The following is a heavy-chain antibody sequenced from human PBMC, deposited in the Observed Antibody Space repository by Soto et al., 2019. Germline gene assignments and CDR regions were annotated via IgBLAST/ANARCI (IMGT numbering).Heavy chain of an antibody. CDR3: ARGGVY. D-gene: IGHD2-8*01. J-gene: IGHJ4*02. Sequence: GGSLRLSCAASGFTFSSHEMNWVRQAPGKGLEWISYISGSGNITYYADSVKGRFTISRDNAQKSLYLQMNSLRVEDTAVYYCARGGVYWGQGTLVTVSS. CDR1: GFTFSSHE. CDR2: ISGSGNIT. V-gene: IGHV3-48*03.